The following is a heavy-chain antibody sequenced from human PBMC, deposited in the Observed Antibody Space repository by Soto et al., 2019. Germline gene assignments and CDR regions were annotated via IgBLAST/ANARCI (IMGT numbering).Heavy chain of an antibody. Sequence: GGSLRLSCAASGFTFSSYGMHWVRQAPGKGLEWVAVISYDGSNKYYADSVKGRFTISRDNSKNTLYLQMNSLRAEDTAVYYCAKDGWNGDSGYENYYYYCGMDVWGQGTTVTVSS. J-gene: IGHJ6*02. V-gene: IGHV3-30*18. CDR2: ISYDGSNK. CDR3: AKDGWNGDSGYENYYYYCGMDV. D-gene: IGHD5-12*01. CDR1: GFTFSSYG.